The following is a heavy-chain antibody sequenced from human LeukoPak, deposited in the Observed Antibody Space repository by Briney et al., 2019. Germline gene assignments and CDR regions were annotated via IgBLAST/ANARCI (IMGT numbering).Heavy chain of an antibody. V-gene: IGHV3-7*01. CDR3: ARGLTTKDY. Sequence: GGSLRLSCAASGFTFSDYWMTWVRQAPGKGLEWVANIKPDGSEKYYVDSVRGRFTISRDNAKNSLYLQMNSLRAEDTAVFYCARGLTTKDYWGQGTLVTVSS. CDR1: GFTFSDYW. J-gene: IGHJ4*02. D-gene: IGHD4/OR15-4a*01. CDR2: IKPDGSEK.